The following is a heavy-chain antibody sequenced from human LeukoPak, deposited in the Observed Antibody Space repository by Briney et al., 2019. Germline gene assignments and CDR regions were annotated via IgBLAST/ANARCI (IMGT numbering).Heavy chain of an antibody. Sequence: SETLSLTCAVSGGSFSGYYWGWIRQPPGKGLEWIGEINHSGSTNSNPSLKSRVTISVDTSKNQFSLKLSSVTAADTAVYYCARVGPRGYSSGYFDYWGQGTLVTVSS. CDR3: ARVGPRGYSSGYFDY. V-gene: IGHV4-34*01. CDR2: INHSGST. J-gene: IGHJ4*02. D-gene: IGHD5-18*01. CDR1: GGSFSGYY.